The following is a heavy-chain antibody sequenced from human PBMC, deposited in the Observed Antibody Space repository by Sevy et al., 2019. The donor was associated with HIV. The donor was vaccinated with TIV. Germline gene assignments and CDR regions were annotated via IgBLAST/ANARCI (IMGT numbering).Heavy chain of an antibody. Sequence: GGSLRLSCAVSGFSFSHYAFHWVRQAPGKGLEWVSPISYDGTYKYYADSVKGRFTISRDNSKNTLYLQMNSLRGNDTAVYYCARVAVSYCTNDCYHSFDYWGPGALVTVSS. CDR3: ARVAVSYCTNDCYHSFDY. CDR1: GFSFSHYA. J-gene: IGHJ4*02. D-gene: IGHD2-8*01. CDR2: ISYDGTYK. V-gene: IGHV3-30-3*01.